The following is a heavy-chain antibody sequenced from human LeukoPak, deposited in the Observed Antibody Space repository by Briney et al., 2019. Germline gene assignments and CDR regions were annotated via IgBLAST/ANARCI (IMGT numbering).Heavy chain of an antibody. J-gene: IGHJ4*02. V-gene: IGHV1-18*01. Sequence: GASVKVSCKASGYTFTNYGVTWMRQAPGQGLEWMGWVGSYNAKADYAQKFQGRVTMTTDTSTSTAYMELRSLRSDDTAVYYCASSLLSGGNRPRGPLDYWGQGTLVTVSS. CDR3: ASSLLSGGNRPRGPLDY. CDR1: GYTFTNYG. D-gene: IGHD4-23*01. CDR2: VGSYNAKA.